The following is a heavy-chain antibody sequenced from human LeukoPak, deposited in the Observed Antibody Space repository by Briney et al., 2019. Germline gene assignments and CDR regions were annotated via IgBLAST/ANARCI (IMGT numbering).Heavy chain of an antibody. CDR3: AKAKELLYYFDY. Sequence: GGSLRLSCTASGFTFGDYAMSWVRQAPGKGLEWVSAISGSGGSTYYADSVKGRFTISRDNSKNTLYLQMNSLRAEDTAVYYCAKAKELLYYFDYWGQGTLVTVSS. V-gene: IGHV3-23*01. J-gene: IGHJ4*02. CDR2: ISGSGGST. D-gene: IGHD2-15*01. CDR1: GFTFGDYA.